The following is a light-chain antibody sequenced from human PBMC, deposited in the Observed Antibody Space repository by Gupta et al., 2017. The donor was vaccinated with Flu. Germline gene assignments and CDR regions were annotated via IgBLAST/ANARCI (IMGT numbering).Light chain of an antibody. CDR1: QRITNNY. V-gene: IGKV3-20*01. CDR2: GAS. J-gene: IGKJ1*01. Sequence: ELVLPPSPVPLSLSAGERATLSCWASQRITNNYLAWYQQKPGQAPRFLIDGASGRATGIPDSFSGSGSGTEFTLTINRLEPEDFAVYYGQQYGTSPPKFGQGNKVEIK. CDR3: QQYGTSPPK.